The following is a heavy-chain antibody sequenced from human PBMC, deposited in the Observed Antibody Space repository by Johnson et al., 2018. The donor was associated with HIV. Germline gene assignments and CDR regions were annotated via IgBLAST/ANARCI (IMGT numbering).Heavy chain of an antibody. D-gene: IGHD3-3*01. CDR1: GFTFKNYA. CDR2: ISYAGRNK. V-gene: IGHV3-30-3*02. CDR3: AKVGGVVIFSQLVDAFDI. J-gene: IGHJ3*02. Sequence: QVQLVESGGGLVKPGGSLRLSCEASGFTFKNYAMHWVRQAPGKGLAWVAVISYAGRNKYYATSVKGRFTISRDNSKNTLYLQMNSLRAEDTAVYYCAKVGGVVIFSQLVDAFDIWGQGTMVTVSS.